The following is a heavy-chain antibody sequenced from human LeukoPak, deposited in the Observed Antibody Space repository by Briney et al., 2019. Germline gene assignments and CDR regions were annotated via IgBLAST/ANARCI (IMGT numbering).Heavy chain of an antibody. CDR2: ISYDGSNK. V-gene: IGHV3-30-3*01. D-gene: IGHD4-11*01. CDR1: GFTFSSYA. CDR3: ARRDYSNYFNY. Sequence: PGGSLRFSCAASGFTFSSYAMHWVRQAPGKGLEWVAVISYDGSNKYYADSVKGRFTISRDNSKNTLYLQMNSLRAEDTAVYYCARRDYSNYFNYWGQGTLVTVSS. J-gene: IGHJ4*02.